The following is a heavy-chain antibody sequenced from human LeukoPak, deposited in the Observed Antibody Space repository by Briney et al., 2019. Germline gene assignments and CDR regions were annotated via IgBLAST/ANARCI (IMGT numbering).Heavy chain of an antibody. CDR1: GFTFSSYG. CDR2: ISYDGSNK. CDR3: ARAEPVVGGYFDY. D-gene: IGHD1-14*01. J-gene: IGHJ4*02. Sequence: GRSLRLSCAASGFTFSSYGMHWVRQAPGKGLEWVAVISYDGSNKYYADSVKGRFTASRDNSKNTLYLQMNSLRSEDTAVYYCARAEPVVGGYFDYWGQGTLVTVSS. V-gene: IGHV3-30*03.